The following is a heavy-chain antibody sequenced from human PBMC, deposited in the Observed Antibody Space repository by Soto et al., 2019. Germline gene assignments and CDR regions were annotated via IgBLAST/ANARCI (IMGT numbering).Heavy chain of an antibody. J-gene: IGHJ4*02. D-gene: IGHD3-22*01. Sequence: SETLSLTCTVSGGSISSGGYYWSWIRQHPGKGLEWIGYIYYSGSTYYNPSLKSRVTISVDTSKNQFSLKLSSVTAADTAVYYCARVPNYYDSSGYPQIEYWGQGTLVTVSS. CDR1: GGSISSGGYY. CDR3: ARVPNYYDSSGYPQIEY. V-gene: IGHV4-31*03. CDR2: IYYSGST.